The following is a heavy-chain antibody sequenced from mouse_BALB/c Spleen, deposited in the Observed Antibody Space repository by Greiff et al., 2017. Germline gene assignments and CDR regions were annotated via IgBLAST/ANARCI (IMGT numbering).Heavy chain of an antibody. V-gene: IGHV5-6-4*01. D-gene: IGHD1-1*01. J-gene: IGHJ1*01. CDR1: GFTFSSYT. Sequence: DVQLVESGGGLVKPGGSLKLSCAASGFTFSSYTMSWVRQTPEKRLEWVATISSGGSYTYYPDSVKGRFTISRDNAKNTLYLQMSSLKSEDTAMYYCTRGGYGSSYGYFDVWGAGTTVTVSS. CDR2: ISSGGSYT. CDR3: TRGGYGSSYGYFDV.